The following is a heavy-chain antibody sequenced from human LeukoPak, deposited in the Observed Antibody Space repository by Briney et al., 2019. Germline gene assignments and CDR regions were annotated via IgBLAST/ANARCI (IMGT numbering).Heavy chain of an antibody. D-gene: IGHD5-12*01. V-gene: IGHV3-30-3*01. J-gene: IGHJ4*02. CDR2: ISPDGNEM. Sequence: GGSLRLSCTVSGFIFSRYIMHWVRQAPAKGLECVASISPDGNEMYHADSVRGRFTISRDNSKNTLYLQMNSLRAEDTAMYSCARDPGRGYSGYDSDYWGQGTLVTVSS. CDR1: GFIFSRYI. CDR3: ARDPGRGYSGYDSDY.